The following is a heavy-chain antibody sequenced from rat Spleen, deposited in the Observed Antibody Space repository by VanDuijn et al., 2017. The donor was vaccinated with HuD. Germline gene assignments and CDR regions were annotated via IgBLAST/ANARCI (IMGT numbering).Heavy chain of an antibody. CDR2: ITNASGRT. J-gene: IGHJ2*01. CDR1: GFTFNNYW. V-gene: IGHV5-31*01. Sequence: EVQLVESGGGLVQPGGSLKLSCVASGFTFNNYWMTWIRQVPGKGLEWVASITNASGRTYYPDSVKGRFTVSRDTAQNILYLQMNSLRSEETATYYCTKGDGTYYAYYFDYWGHGVMVTVSS. D-gene: IGHD1-12*02. CDR3: TKGDGTYYAYYFDY.